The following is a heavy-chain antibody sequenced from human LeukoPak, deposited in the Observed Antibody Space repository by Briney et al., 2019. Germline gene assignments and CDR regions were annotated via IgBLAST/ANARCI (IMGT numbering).Heavy chain of an antibody. CDR2: IYHSGST. CDR3: ARTTMVRGTYYMDV. Sequence: SETLSLTCTVSGYSISSGYYWAWIRQPPGKGLEWIGSIYHSGSTYYNPSLKSRVTISVDTSKNQFSLKLSSVIAADTAVYYCARTTMVRGTYYMDVWGKGTTVTISS. CDR1: GYSISSGYY. D-gene: IGHD3-10*01. J-gene: IGHJ6*03. V-gene: IGHV4-38-2*02.